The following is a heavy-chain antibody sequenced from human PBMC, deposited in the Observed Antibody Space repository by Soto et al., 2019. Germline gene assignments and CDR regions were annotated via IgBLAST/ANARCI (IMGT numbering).Heavy chain of an antibody. Sequence: GGSLRLSCAASGFTFSSYGMHWVRQAPGKGLEWVAVISYDGSNKYYADSVKGRFTISRDNSKNTLYLQMNSLRAEDTAVYYCAKVVVVAATPFNYWGQGTLVTVSS. CDR3: AKVVVVAATPFNY. J-gene: IGHJ4*02. D-gene: IGHD2-15*01. V-gene: IGHV3-30*18. CDR2: ISYDGSNK. CDR1: GFTFSSYG.